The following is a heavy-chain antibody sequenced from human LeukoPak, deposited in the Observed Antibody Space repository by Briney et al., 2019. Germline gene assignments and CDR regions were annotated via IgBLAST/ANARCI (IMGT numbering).Heavy chain of an antibody. D-gene: IGHD3-22*01. V-gene: IGHV3-11*01. CDR1: GFTFSDYN. CDR2: ISRSGSTK. Sequence: PGGSLRLSCAASGFTFSDYNMRWIRQAPGKGLEWVSSISRSGSTKYYADSVEGRFTISRDNAKNSLFLQMNSLRAEDTAVYYCARWGYYYDSSGYYSAEYFQHWGQGTLVTVSS. J-gene: IGHJ1*01. CDR3: ARWGYYYDSSGYYSAEYFQH.